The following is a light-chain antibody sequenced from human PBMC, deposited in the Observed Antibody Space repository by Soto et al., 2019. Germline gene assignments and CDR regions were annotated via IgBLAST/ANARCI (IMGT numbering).Light chain of an antibody. Sequence: DIQMTQSPSTLSSSVGDRVTLTCRASQSISSWLAWYKQKPGKAPKLLIYDASSLESGVPSRFRGSGSGTEFTLTISSLQPDDFETYYCQQLNGYPLTFGQGTKVDIK. CDR1: QSISSW. J-gene: IGKJ1*01. CDR3: QQLNGYPLT. V-gene: IGKV1-5*01. CDR2: DAS.